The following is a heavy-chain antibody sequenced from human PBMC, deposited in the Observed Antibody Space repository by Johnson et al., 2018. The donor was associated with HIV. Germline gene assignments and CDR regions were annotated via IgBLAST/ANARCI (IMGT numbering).Heavy chain of an antibody. CDR3: AKGGRGSSCYDAFDI. J-gene: IGHJ3*02. Sequence: EVQLVDSGGGLVQPGGSLRLSCAASGFTVSSNYMSWVRQAPGKGLEWVSVIYSGGSTYYADSVKGRFTISRDNSKNTLYLQMSSLRADDTAVYYWAKGGRGSSCYDAFDIWGQGTMVTVS. D-gene: IGHD6-6*01. CDR1: GFTVSSNY. CDR2: IYSGGST. V-gene: IGHV3-66*01.